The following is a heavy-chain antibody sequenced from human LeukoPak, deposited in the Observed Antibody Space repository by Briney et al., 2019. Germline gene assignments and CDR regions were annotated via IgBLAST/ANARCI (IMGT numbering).Heavy chain of an antibody. D-gene: IGHD3-3*01. CDR3: ANAPTFCDPGSFDY. J-gene: IGHJ4*02. CDR1: GGSISSSSYY. Sequence: SETLSLTCTVSGGSISSSSYYWGWIRQPPGQGLEWIGTIYYSGYTYSNPSLKSRVTISVDTSKNQFSLNLSSVTAADTAVYYCANAPTFCDPGSFDYWGQGTLVTVSS. V-gene: IGHV4-39*01. CDR2: IYYSGYT.